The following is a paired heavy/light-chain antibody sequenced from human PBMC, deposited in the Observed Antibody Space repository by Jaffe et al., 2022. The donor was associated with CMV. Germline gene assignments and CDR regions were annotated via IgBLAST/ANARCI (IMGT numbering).Light chain of an antibody. V-gene: IGLV6-57*04. CDR3: QSYDKDSHVV. CDR1: GGSIASNF. J-gene: IGLJ2*01. CDR2: EDD. Sequence: NFILTQPHSVSESPGKTVTISCTRSGGSIASNFVQWYQQRPGSAPTTVIYEDDQTPSGVPDRFSGSIDSSSNSASLTISGLKTEDEADYYCQSYDKDSHVVLGGGTKLTVL.
Heavy chain of an antibody. CDR2: ISWNSGKI. J-gene: IGHJ4*02. Sequence: EVRLVESGGGSVLPGRSLRLSCAASGFTFEDYAMHWVRRAPGKGLEWVSSISWNSGKIDYADSVKGRFTISRDNAKNSLFLQMNSLRPEDAAFYYCARDRTGWPEYFHFWGQGTLVTVSS. D-gene: IGHD2-15*01. CDR1: GFTFEDYA. V-gene: IGHV3-9*01. CDR3: ARDRTGWPEYFHF.